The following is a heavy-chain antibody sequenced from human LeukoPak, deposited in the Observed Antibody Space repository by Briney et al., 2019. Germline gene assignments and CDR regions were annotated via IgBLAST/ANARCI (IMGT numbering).Heavy chain of an antibody. V-gene: IGHV3-30*02. J-gene: IGHJ3*02. CDR3: ARDTPGYMKVFSI. Sequence: RGALRLSCAASGFTFSSYGMHWGRQAPGEGLEWVAFIRYDGSNKYYADSVKGRFTTSRDNSTNSLYLHMYSLRAEDTGAYYTARDTPGYMKVFSIWGQGTMFSVSS. CDR1: GFTFSSYG. D-gene: IGHD6-13*01. CDR2: IRYDGSNK.